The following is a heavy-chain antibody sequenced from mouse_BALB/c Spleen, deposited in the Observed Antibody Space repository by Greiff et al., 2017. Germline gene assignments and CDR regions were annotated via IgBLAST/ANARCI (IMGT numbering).Heavy chain of an antibody. CDR2: IYPGDGDT. J-gene: IGHJ2*01. Sequence: QVQLQQSGAELARPGASVKLSCKASGYTFTSYWMQWVKQRPGQGLEWIGAIYPGDGDTRYTQKFKGKATLTADKSSSTAYMQLSSLASEDSAVYYCAREGGNYCWGQGTTLTVSS. V-gene: IGHV1-87*01. CDR3: AREGGNYC. D-gene: IGHD2-1*01. CDR1: GYTFTSYW.